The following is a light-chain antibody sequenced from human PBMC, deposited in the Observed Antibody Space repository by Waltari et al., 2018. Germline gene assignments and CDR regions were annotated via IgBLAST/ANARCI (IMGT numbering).Light chain of an antibody. CDR2: NTN. CDR1: SYNIGGNT. V-gene: IGLV1-44*01. J-gene: IGLJ2*01. CDR3: AAWDDSLNAVV. Sequence: QSVLTRPPSASGTPGQRVTISCSGSSYNIGGNTVNWYQQLPGAAPKLLIYNTNQRPSGVPDRFSGSKSGTSASLAISSLQSEDEAHYYCAAWDDSLNAVVFGGGTKLTVL.